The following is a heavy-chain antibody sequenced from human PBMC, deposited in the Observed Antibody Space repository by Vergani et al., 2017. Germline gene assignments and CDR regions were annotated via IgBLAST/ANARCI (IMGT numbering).Heavy chain of an antibody. V-gene: IGHV3-73*01. D-gene: IGHD3-22*01. J-gene: IGHJ4*02. CDR1: GFTFSGSA. Sequence: VELLESGGGLAQPGGSLKLSCAASGFTFSGSAMHWVRQASGKGLEWVGRIRSKANSYATAYVASVKGRFTISRDDSKNMAFLQMSSLKSHDTAVYYCTTTYYDGSGYYRAYFDYWGLGVLVTVSS. CDR3: TTTYYDGSGYYRAYFDY. CDR2: IRSKANSYAT.